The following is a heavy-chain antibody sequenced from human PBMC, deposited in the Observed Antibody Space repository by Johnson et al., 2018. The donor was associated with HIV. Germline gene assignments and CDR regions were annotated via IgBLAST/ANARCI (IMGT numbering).Heavy chain of an antibody. CDR3: ASAQLLADDAFNN. D-gene: IGHD6-6*01. Sequence: EVQLVECGGGLVQPGGSLRLPCAASGFTVSSNYMSWVRQATGKGLMWVSRIRGDGSSSSYADSVKGRFTISRDNAKNTLYQQLNSLRVEDTAIYYCASAQLLADDAFNNWGQGTMVTVSS. V-gene: IGHV3-74*02. CDR1: GFTVSSNY. CDR2: IRGDGSSS. J-gene: IGHJ3*02.